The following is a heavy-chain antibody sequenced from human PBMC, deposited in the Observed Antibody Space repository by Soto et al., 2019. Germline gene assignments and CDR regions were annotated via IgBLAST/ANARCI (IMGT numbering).Heavy chain of an antibody. CDR2: MNPNSGNT. D-gene: IGHD6-6*01. V-gene: IGHV1-8*01. J-gene: IGHJ6*03. Sequence: GASVKVSCKASGYTFTSYDINWVRQATGQGLERMGWMNPNSGNTGYAQKFQGRVTMTRNSSISTAYMELSSLRSEDTAVYYCAREGHSSSPYYYYYYMDVWGKGTTVTVSS. CDR1: GYTFTSYD. CDR3: AREGHSSSPYYYYYYMDV.